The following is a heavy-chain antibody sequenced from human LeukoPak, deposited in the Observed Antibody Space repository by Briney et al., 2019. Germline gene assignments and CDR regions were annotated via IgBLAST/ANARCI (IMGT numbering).Heavy chain of an antibody. V-gene: IGHV3-7*01. D-gene: IGHD6-13*01. J-gene: IGHJ4*02. CDR3: ARGYYSSSWSSFDY. Sequence: PGGSLRLSCAASGITFSSLWMSWFRQAPGKGLEWVADIKHDGSEEHYVASVKGRFTISRDNAKNSLYLQMNSLRAEDTAVYYCARGYYSSSWSSFDYWGQGTLVTVSS. CDR1: GITFSSLW. CDR2: IKHDGSEE.